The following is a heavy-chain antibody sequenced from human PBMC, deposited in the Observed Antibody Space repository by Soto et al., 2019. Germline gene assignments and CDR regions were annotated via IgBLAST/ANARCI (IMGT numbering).Heavy chain of an antibody. CDR3: ASFSTSCYGGCYYYGMDV. CDR1: GYAFTSYA. CDR2: INAGNGNT. Sequence: ASVKVSWKASGYAFTSYAMHWVRQAPGQRLEWMGWINAGNGNTKYSQKFQGRVTITRDTSASTAYMELSSLRSEDTAVYYCASFSTSCYGGCYYYGMDVWGQGTTVTVSS. J-gene: IGHJ6*02. V-gene: IGHV1-3*01. D-gene: IGHD2-2*01.